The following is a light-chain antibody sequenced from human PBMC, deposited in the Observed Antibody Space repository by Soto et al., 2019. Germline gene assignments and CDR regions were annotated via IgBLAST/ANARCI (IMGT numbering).Light chain of an antibody. CDR1: QSVSSY. J-gene: IGKJ2*01. CDR3: QQLDT. V-gene: IGKV3-11*01. Sequence: EIVLTQSPATLSLSPGERATLSCRASQSVSSYLAWYQQKPGQAPRLLMYDASNRATGIPARFSGSGSGTDFTLTISSLEPEDFAVYYCQQLDTFGQGTKLEIK. CDR2: DAS.